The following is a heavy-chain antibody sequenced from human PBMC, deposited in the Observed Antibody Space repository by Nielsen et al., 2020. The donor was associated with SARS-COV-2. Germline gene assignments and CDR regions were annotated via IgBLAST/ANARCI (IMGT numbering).Heavy chain of an antibody. J-gene: IGHJ5*02. CDR2: ISAYNGNT. Sequence: ASVKVSCKASGGTFSSYAISWVRQAPGQGLEWMGWISAYNGNTNYAQKLQGRVTMTEDTSTDTAYMELSSLRSEDTAVYYCATSPPILAGGWFDPWGQGTLVTVSS. D-gene: IGHD3-3*01. CDR1: GGTFSSYA. V-gene: IGHV1-18*01. CDR3: ATSPPILAGGWFDP.